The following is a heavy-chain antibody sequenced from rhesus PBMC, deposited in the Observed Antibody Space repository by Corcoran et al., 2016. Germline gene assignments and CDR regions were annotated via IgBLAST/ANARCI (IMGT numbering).Heavy chain of an antibody. V-gene: IGHV1-180*01. Sequence: QVQLVQSGGEIKQPVASVKVSCKASGYTFTSYYMHWVRQAPGQCLEWKGLISPYNGNKDYAQNFQGRVTITTDASTSTGYMELSSLRSEDTAVYYCTRRRETGPFDYWGQGVLVTVSS. CDR2: ISPYNGNK. CDR3: TRRRETGPFDY. CDR1: GYTFTSYY. J-gene: IGHJ4*01. D-gene: IGHD5-24*01.